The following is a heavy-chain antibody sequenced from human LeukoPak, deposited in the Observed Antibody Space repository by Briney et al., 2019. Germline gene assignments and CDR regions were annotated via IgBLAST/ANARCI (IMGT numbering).Heavy chain of an antibody. V-gene: IGHV1-2*02. CDR2: INPNSGGA. Sequence: ASVKVSCKASGYTFTGYYMHWVRQAPGQRLERMGWINPNSGGANYAQKFQGRVTMTRDTSISTAYMELSRLRSDDTAVYYCARVPIRRHYESTGYYYEDPWGQGTLVTVSS. CDR3: ARVPIRRHYESTGYYYEDP. CDR1: GYTFTGYY. D-gene: IGHD3-22*01. J-gene: IGHJ5*02.